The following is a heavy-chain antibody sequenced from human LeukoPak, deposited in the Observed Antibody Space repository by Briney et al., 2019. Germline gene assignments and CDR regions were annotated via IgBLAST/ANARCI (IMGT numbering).Heavy chain of an antibody. CDR3: ARFPLGGYSGYDYVGYFDY. J-gene: IGHJ4*02. V-gene: IGHV1-69*05. Sequence: SVKVSCKASGGTFSSYAISWVRQAPGQGLEWMGGIIPIFGTANYAQKLQGRVTMTTDTSTSTAYMELRSLRSDDTAVYYCARFPLGGYSGYDYVGYFDYWGQGTLVTVSS. CDR2: IIPIFGTA. D-gene: IGHD5-12*01. CDR1: GGTFSSYA.